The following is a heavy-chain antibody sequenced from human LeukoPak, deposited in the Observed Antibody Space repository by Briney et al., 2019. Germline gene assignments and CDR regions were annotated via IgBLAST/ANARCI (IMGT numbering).Heavy chain of an antibody. Sequence: SETLSLTCTVSSGSINDYHWSWIRQPPGKGLEWIGYIYYSGSTNYNPSLKSRVTISVDTSKNQFSLKLSSVTAADTAVYYCARFGAHRYDFWSGYLISNWFDPWGQGTLVTVSS. CDR1: SGSINDYH. D-gene: IGHD3-3*01. CDR3: ARFGAHRYDFWSGYLISNWFDP. CDR2: IYYSGST. V-gene: IGHV4-59*08. J-gene: IGHJ5*02.